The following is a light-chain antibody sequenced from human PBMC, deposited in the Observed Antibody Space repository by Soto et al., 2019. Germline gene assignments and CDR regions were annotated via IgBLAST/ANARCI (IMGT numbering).Light chain of an antibody. J-gene: IGLJ1*01. CDR2: EVS. Sequence: QSALTQPASVSGSPGQSITISCTGTRSDIGDYDYVSWYQQHPGKAPKLMIYEVSNRPSGISNRFSGSKSGNTASLTISGLQAEDEADYYCSSYTSSTLWVFGTGTKVTVL. CDR1: RSDIGDYDY. CDR3: SSYTSSTLWV. V-gene: IGLV2-14*01.